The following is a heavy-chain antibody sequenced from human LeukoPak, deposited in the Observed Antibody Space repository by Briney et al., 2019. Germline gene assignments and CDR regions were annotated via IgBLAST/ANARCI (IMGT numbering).Heavy chain of an antibody. V-gene: IGHV1-46*01. CDR3: ARDKETFCSRGVCAFDI. D-gene: IGHD2-2*01. J-gene: IGHJ3*02. Sequence: ASVKVSCKASGYTFTSYGISWVRQAPGQGLEWMGIINPSGGSTSYAQKFQGRVTMIRDTSTSTVYMELSSLRSEDTAVYYCARDKETFCSRGVCAFDIWGQGTMVTVSS. CDR1: GYTFTSYG. CDR2: INPSGGST.